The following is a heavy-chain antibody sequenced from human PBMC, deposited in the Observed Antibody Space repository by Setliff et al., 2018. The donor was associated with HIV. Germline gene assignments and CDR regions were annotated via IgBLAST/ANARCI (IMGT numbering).Heavy chain of an antibody. J-gene: IGHJ3*02. CDR3: ARGRGPVGGDAIDI. CDR2: ISHIGST. Sequence: SETLSLTCAVSGGSISSGNWWSWVRQPPGKGLEWIGEISHIGSTNYNPSLKSRVTISEDTSKNQFSLKLKSATAADTAVYYCARGRGPVGGDAIDIWGQGTMVTVSS. V-gene: IGHV4-4*02. CDR1: GGSISSGNW. D-gene: IGHD3-16*01.